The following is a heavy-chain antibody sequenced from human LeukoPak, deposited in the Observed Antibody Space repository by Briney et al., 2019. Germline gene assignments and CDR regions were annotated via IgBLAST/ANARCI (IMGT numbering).Heavy chain of an antibody. CDR2: ISYDGSNK. D-gene: IGHD6-13*01. CDR1: GFTFSSYG. CDR3: AKGPEWYSSSSWDWFDP. V-gene: IGHV3-30*18. Sequence: PGGSLRLSCAASGFTFSSYGMHWVRQAPGKGLEWVAVISYDGSNKHYADSVKGRFTISRDNSKNTLYLQMNSLRAEDTAVYYCAKGPEWYSSSSWDWFDPWGQGTLVTVSS. J-gene: IGHJ5*02.